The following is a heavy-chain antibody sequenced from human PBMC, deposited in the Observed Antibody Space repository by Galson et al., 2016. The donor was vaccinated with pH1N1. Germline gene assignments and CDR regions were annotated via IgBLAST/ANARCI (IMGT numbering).Heavy chain of an antibody. V-gene: IGHV3-23*01. CDR3: AKDWDGDYTGGDAFDI. CDR2: ISGSGSST. D-gene: IGHD4-17*01. J-gene: IGHJ3*02. CDR1: GITFSNSA. Sequence: SLRLSCAASGITFSNSAMSWVRQAPGKGLEWMSVISGSGSSTYYAASVKGRFTISRDNSKYTLFLQMTSLRVEDTAVYYCAKDWDGDYTGGDAFDIWGQGTMVTVSS.